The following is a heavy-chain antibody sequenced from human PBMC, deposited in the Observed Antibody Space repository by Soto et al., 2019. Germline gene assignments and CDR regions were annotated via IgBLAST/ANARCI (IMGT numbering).Heavy chain of an antibody. Sequence: SVEVSCKASGCTFNNYPIPLVRQAPGEGLECMGGSIPIFGTANYAQKFQGRVTISVDESTSTAYMELSSLRSEDTAVYYCARGRGYSGDDHYYYFDMDVWGQGTTVTVSS. D-gene: IGHD5-12*01. J-gene: IGHJ6*02. V-gene: IGHV1-69*13. CDR2: SIPIFGTA. CDR1: GCTFNNYP. CDR3: ARGRGYSGDDHYYYFDMDV.